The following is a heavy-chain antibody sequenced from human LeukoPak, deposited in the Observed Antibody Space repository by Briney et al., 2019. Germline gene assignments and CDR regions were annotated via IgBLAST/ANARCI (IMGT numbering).Heavy chain of an antibody. D-gene: IGHD3-22*01. CDR2: ISYDGSNK. CDR3: ARDPKLNYYDSSGSLV. J-gene: IGHJ4*02. CDR1: GFTFSSYA. Sequence: GGSLRLSCAASGFTFSSYAMHWVRQAPGKGLEWVAVISYDGSNKYYADSVKGRFTISRDNSKNTLYLQMNSLRAEDTAVYYCARDPKLNYYDSSGSLVWGQGTLVTVSS. V-gene: IGHV3-30*04.